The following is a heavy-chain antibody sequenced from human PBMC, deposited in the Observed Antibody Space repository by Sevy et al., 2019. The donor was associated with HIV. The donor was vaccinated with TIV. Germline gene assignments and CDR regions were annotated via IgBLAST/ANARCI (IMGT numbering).Heavy chain of an antibody. Sequence: SETLSLTCTVSGGSISSYNWSWIRQPAGKGLEWIGRIYPSGSTNYNPSLKSLVTMSVDTSKNQFSLKLSSVTAADTAVYFCARDLGKVDDYGFATWFDPWGQGTLVTVSS. D-gene: IGHD4-17*01. CDR1: GGSISSYN. CDR3: ARDLGKVDDYGFATWFDP. V-gene: IGHV4-4*07. J-gene: IGHJ5*02. CDR2: IYPSGST.